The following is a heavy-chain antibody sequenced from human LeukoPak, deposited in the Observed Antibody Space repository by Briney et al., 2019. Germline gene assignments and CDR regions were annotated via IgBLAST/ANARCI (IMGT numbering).Heavy chain of an antibody. Sequence: GASVKVSCKASGYTFTSYYMHWVRQAPGQGLEWMGIINPSGGSTSYAQKFQGRVTMTRDMSTSTVYMELSSLRSEDTAVYYCARAAVDTAMATHWGQGTLVTVSS. CDR2: INPSGGST. CDR1: GYTFTSYY. CDR3: ARAAVDTAMATH. V-gene: IGHV1-46*01. D-gene: IGHD5-18*01. J-gene: IGHJ4*02.